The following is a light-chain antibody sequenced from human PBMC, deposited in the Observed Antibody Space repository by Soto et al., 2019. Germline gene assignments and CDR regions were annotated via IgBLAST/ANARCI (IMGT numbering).Light chain of an antibody. J-gene: IGLJ1*01. CDR3: SSYAGSSTHV. Sequence: QAVVTQPPSASGSPGQSVTISCTGTSSDVGGYDYVSWYQQHPGKAPKLMIYEVSKRPSGVPDRFSGSKSGNTASLTVSGLQAEDEADYYCSSYAGSSTHVFGTGTKVTVL. V-gene: IGLV2-8*01. CDR2: EVS. CDR1: SSDVGGYDY.